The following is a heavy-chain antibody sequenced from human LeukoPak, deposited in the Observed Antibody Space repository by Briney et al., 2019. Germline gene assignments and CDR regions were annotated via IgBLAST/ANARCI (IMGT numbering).Heavy chain of an antibody. CDR2: IYDSGIT. J-gene: IGHJ1*01. D-gene: IGHD2-15*01. CDR3: AGRGHRYSRD. V-gene: IGHV4-4*09. CDR1: GDSVTSGY. Sequence: LETLSLTCTVSGDSVTSGYWSWIRQPPGKGLEWIGYIYDSGITDYNPSLKSRLTISVDTSNNQFSLNLSSVTAADTAVYYCAGRGHRYSRDWGQGILVTVSS.